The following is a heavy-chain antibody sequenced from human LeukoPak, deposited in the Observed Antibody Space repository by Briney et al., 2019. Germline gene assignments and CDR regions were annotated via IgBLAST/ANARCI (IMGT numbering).Heavy chain of an antibody. CDR2: VIPIFGTA. CDR1: GGTFSSYA. CDR3: ARPSVGHYFDY. J-gene: IGHJ4*02. Sequence: SVKVSCKASGGTFSSYAISWVRQAPGQGLEWMGRVIPIFGTANYAQKFQGRVTITTDESTSTAYMELSSLRSEDTAVYYCARPSVGHYFDYWGQGTLSPPPQ. V-gene: IGHV1-69*05.